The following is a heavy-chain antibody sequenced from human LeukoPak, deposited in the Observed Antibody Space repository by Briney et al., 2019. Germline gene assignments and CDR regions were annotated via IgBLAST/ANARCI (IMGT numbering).Heavy chain of an antibody. J-gene: IGHJ4*02. D-gene: IGHD5-18*01. CDR1: GFTFSSYS. V-gene: IGHV3-7*01. CDR2: INPDDSAK. Sequence: QSGGSLRLSCAASGFTFSSYSMNWVRQAPGKGLEWVASINPDDSAKYYVDSVRGRFTISRDNAKNSLYLQMSSLRAEDTAVYYCARDRAYSSFDYWGQGTLVTVSS. CDR3: ARDRAYSSFDY.